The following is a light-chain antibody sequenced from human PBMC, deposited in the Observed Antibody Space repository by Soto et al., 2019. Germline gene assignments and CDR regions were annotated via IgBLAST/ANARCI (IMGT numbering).Light chain of an antibody. CDR2: IVT. CDR3: CSYAGSSSYV. Sequence: QSALTQPRSVSGSPGQSVTISCTGTSSDIGGYNYVSWYQQHPGKAPKLMIYIVTKRPSGVPDRFSGSKSDNTASLTISGLQADDEADYYCCSYAGSSSYVFGTGTKVTVL. J-gene: IGLJ1*01. CDR1: SSDIGGYNY. V-gene: IGLV2-11*01.